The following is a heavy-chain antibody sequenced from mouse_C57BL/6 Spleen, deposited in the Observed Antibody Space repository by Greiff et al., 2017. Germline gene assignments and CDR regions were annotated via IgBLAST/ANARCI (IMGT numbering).Heavy chain of an antibody. V-gene: IGHV5-9-1*02. CDR1: GFTFSSYA. CDR3: TRDEGYDEGNAMDY. D-gene: IGHD2-2*01. J-gene: IGHJ4*01. CDR2: ISSGGDYI. Sequence: EVQLVESGEGLVKPGGSLKLSCAASGFTFSSYAMSWVRQTPEKRLEWVAYISSGGDYIYYADTVKGRFTISRDNARNTLYLQMSSLKSEDTAMYYCTRDEGYDEGNAMDYWGQGTSVTVSS.